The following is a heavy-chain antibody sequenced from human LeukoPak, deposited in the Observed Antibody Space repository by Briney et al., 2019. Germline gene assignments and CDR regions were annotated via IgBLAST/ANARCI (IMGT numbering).Heavy chain of an antibody. CDR1: GGSSSGYY. J-gene: IGHJ4*02. D-gene: IGHD5-18*01. CDR2: INHSGST. V-gene: IGHV4-34*01. CDR3: ARGGYAVDY. Sequence: SETLSLTCAVYGGSSSGYYWSWIRQPPGKGLEWIGEINHSGSTNYNPSLKSRVTISVDTSKNQFSLKLSSVTAADTAVYYCARGGYAVDYWGQGTLVTVSS.